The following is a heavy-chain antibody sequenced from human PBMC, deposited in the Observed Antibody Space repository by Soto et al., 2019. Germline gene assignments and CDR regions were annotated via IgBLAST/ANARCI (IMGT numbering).Heavy chain of an antibody. V-gene: IGHV2-5*02. CDR1: GFSLSASGVG. CDR2: IYWDDDK. J-gene: IGHJ4*02. D-gene: IGHD4-17*01. Sequence: QITLKESGPTLVKPTQTLTLTCTFSGFSLSASGVGVGWIRQPPGKALEWLALIYWDDDKRYSPSLKSRLTLXXDTSKNQVVLSMTNMDPVDTATYYCAHVVTTVTTRWGQGTLVTVSS. CDR3: AHVVTTVTTR.